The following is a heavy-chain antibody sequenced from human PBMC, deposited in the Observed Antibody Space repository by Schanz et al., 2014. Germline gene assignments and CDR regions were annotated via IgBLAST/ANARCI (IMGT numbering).Heavy chain of an antibody. V-gene: IGHV3-33*08. D-gene: IGHD3-10*01. CDR1: GFGFDDYA. CDR2: ISYDGSSK. Sequence: VQLVESGGGVVRPGGSLRLSCAASGFGFDDYAMSWVRQAPGKGLEWVALISYDGSSKNHADSVQGRFTISRDNSKNALYLQMDRLRAEDTAVYYCARGIITMVRGGDVGAFDIWGQGTMVTVSS. J-gene: IGHJ3*02. CDR3: ARGIITMVRGGDVGAFDI.